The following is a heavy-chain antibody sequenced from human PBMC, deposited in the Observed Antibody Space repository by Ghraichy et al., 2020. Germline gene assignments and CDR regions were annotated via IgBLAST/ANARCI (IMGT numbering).Heavy chain of an antibody. CDR3: ATGGLLLNFDY. CDR2: ISGTGDGT. J-gene: IGHJ4*02. Sequence: LSLTCAASGFAFRTYAMSWVRQAPGKGLEWVSTISGTGDGTYYPDSVKGRFTISRDNSKNTLYLQMNSLRAEDTAVYYCATGGLLLNFDYWGQGTLVTVSS. D-gene: IGHD2-21*02. CDR1: GFAFRTYA. V-gene: IGHV3-23*01.